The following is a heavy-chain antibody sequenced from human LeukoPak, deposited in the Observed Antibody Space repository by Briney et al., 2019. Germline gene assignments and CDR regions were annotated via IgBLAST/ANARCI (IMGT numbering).Heavy chain of an antibody. V-gene: IGHV4-59*12. D-gene: IGHD6-13*01. J-gene: IGHJ4*02. CDR3: ARVVAAAGTEFDY. CDR1: GGSISSYY. CDR2: IYYSGST. Sequence: SETLSLTCTVSGGSISSYYWSWIRQPPGKGLEWIGYIYYSGSTNYNPSLKSRVTISVDTSKNQFSLKLSSVTAADTAVYYCARVVAAAGTEFDYWGQGTLVTVSS.